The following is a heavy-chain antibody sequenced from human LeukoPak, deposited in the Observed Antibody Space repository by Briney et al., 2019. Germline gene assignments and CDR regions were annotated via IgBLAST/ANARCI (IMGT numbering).Heavy chain of an antibody. CDR2: ISAYNGNT. CDR3: ARDRIGGATFDY. Sequence: GASVKVSCKASGSTFTSYGISWGRQAPGQGLEWVGWISAYNGNTNYAQKLQGRVTMTTDTSTSTAYMELRSLRSDDTAVYYCARDRIGGATFDYWGQGTLVTVSS. V-gene: IGHV1-18*01. D-gene: IGHD1-26*01. CDR1: GSTFTSYG. J-gene: IGHJ4*02.